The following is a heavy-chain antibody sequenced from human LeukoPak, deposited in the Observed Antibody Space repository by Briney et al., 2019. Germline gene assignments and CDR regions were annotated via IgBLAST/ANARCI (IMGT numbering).Heavy chain of an antibody. D-gene: IGHD3-10*01. J-gene: IGHJ5*02. CDR2: INPSGGST. Sequence: ASVKVSCKASGYTFTSYYMHWVRQAPGQGLEWMGIINPSGGSTSYAQKFQGRVTMTRDTSTSTVYMELTSLRSDDTAVYYCARDGSGTYYSFYNWFDPWGRGTLVTVSS. CDR3: ARDGSGTYYSFYNWFDP. CDR1: GYTFTSYY. V-gene: IGHV1-46*01.